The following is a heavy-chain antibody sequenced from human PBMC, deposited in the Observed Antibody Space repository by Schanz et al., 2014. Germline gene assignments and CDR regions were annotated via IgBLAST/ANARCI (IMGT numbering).Heavy chain of an antibody. V-gene: IGHV3-74*03. CDR3: VKEGTVVSGSPRDY. D-gene: IGHD3-10*01. J-gene: IGHJ4*02. CDR2: INSDDTTK. Sequence: EVRLVESGGGFVQSGGSLRLSCAASGFTFSSYWMHWVRQAPGKGLVWVSRINSDDTTKTYADSVKGRFTISRDNSKNTLDLQMSSLRADDTAVYYCVKEGTVVSGSPRDYWGQGALVTVSS. CDR1: GFTFSSYW.